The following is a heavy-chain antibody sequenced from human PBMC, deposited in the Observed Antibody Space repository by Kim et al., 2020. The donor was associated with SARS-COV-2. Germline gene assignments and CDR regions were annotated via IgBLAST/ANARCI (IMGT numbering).Heavy chain of an antibody. CDR3: AREGAIAVAGIGPDNWFDP. D-gene: IGHD6-19*01. CDR1: GYTFTGYY. V-gene: IGHV1-2*02. Sequence: ASVKVSCKASGYTFTGYYMHWVRQAPGQGLEWMGWINPNSGGTNYAQKFQGRVTMTRDTSISTAYMELSRLRSDDTAVYYCAREGAIAVAGIGPDNWFDPWGQGTLVTVSS. J-gene: IGHJ5*02. CDR2: INPNSGGT.